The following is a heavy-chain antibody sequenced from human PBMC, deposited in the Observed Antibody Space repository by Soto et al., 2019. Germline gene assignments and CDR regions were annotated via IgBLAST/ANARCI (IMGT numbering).Heavy chain of an antibody. Sequence: QVQLVQSGPEVKKPGSSVKVSCKASGGTFSKYPINWVQRAPGRGLEWMGGINPVFGTATYAQKFQGRVTITADKSTTTAYMEVSDLRSDDTAVYYCARGWETVGATTAFAYWGQGTLVTVSS. J-gene: IGHJ4*02. CDR2: INPVFGTA. CDR1: GGTFSKYP. CDR3: ARGWETVGATTAFAY. V-gene: IGHV1-69*06. D-gene: IGHD1-26*01.